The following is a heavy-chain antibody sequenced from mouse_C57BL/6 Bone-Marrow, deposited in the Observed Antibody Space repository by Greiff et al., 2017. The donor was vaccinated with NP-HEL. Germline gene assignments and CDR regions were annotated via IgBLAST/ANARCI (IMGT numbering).Heavy chain of an antibody. CDR3: ARYHFDY. CDR2: INPNNGGT. CDR1: GYTFTDYN. Sequence: VHVKQSGPELVKPGASVKIPCKASGYTFTDYNMDWVKQSHGKSLEWIGDINPNNGGTIYNQKFKGKATLTVDKSSSTAYMELRSLTSEDTAVYYCARYHFDYWGQGTTLTVSS. V-gene: IGHV1-18*01. J-gene: IGHJ2*01.